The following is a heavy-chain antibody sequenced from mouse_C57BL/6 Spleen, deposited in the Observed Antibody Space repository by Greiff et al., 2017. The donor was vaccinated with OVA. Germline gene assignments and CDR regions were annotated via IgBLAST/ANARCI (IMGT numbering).Heavy chain of an antibody. CDR3: AIWGLYWYVDV. Sequence: VQVVESGPGLVAPSQSLSITCTVSGFSLTSYGVSWVRQPPGKGLEWLGVIWGDGSTNYHSALISRLSISKDNSTCQVFLKLNSLQTGDTATYYCAIWGLYWYVDVWGTRTTVTVSS. J-gene: IGHJ1*03. D-gene: IGHD4-1*01. CDR2: IWGDGST. V-gene: IGHV2-3*01. CDR1: GFSLTSYG.